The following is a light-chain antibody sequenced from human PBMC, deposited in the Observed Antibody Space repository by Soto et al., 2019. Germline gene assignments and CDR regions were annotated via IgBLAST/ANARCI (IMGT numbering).Light chain of an antibody. J-gene: IGLJ2*01. Sequence: QSVLTQPASVSGSPGQSITISCAGTSSDVGGYDYVSWYQQYPGKPPQLMIHDVSDRPSGVSNRFSGSKSGSTASLSISGLQAEDEDDYYCSSYASSGTLLFGGGTKLTVL. V-gene: IGLV2-14*03. CDR1: SSDVGGYDY. CDR3: SSYASSGTLL. CDR2: DVS.